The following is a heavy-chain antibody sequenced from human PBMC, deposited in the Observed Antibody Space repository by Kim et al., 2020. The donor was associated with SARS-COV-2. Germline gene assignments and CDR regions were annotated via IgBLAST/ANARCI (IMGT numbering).Heavy chain of an antibody. D-gene: IGHD3-10*01. V-gene: IGHV3-53*01. J-gene: IGHJ3*02. CDR3: ARETKLWFGELFGAFDI. CDR1: GFTVSSNY. Sequence: GGSLRLSCAASGFTVSSNYMSWVRQAPGKGLEWVSVIYSGGSTYYADSVKGRFTISRDNSKNTLYLQMNSLRAEDTAVYYCARETKLWFGELFGAFDIWGQGTMVTVSS. CDR2: IYSGGST.